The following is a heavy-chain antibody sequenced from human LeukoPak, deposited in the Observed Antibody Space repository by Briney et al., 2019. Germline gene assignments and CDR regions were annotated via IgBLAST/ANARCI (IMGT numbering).Heavy chain of an antibody. V-gene: IGHV3-30-3*01. CDR2: VSYDGGNK. D-gene: IGHD3-9*01. CDR3: AKALGLSLTGYGDY. CDR1: GFSFSGYS. Sequence: GGSLRLSCAPSGFSFSGYSMHWGRQAAGKGLEWVAEVSYDGGNKNYADSVKGRFTISRDNSKNTLYLQMNSLRAEDTAVYYCAKALGLSLTGYGDYWGQGTLVTVSS. J-gene: IGHJ4*02.